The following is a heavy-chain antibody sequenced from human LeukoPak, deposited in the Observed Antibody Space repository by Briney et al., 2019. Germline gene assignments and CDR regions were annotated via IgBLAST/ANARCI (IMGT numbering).Heavy chain of an antibody. J-gene: IGHJ4*02. D-gene: IGHD3-22*01. Sequence: SETLSLTCAVYGGSFSGYYWSWIRQPPGKGLEGIGEINHSGSTNYNPSLKSRVTISVDTPKNQFSLKLSSVTAADTAVYYCARHRTRPYYYDSSGYYYFDYWGQGTLVTVSS. CDR2: INHSGST. CDR1: GGSFSGYY. V-gene: IGHV4-34*01. CDR3: ARHRTRPYYYDSSGYYYFDY.